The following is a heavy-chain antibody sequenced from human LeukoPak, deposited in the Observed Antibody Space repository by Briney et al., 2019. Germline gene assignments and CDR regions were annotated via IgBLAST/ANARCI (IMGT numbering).Heavy chain of an antibody. D-gene: IGHD3-10*01. CDR2: IYTSGST. CDR3: ARGGFGELLAL. CDR1: GGSISSGSYY. V-gene: IGHV4-61*02. Sequence: SSETLSLTCTVSGGSISSGSYYWSWIRQPAGKGLEWIGRIYTSGSTNYNPSLKSRVTISVDTSKNQFSLKLSSVTAADTAVYYCARGGFGELLALWGQGTLVTVSS. J-gene: IGHJ4*02.